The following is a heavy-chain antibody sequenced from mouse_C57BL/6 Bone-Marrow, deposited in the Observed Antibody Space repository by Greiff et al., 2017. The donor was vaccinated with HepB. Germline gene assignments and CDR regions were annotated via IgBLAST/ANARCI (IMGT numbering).Heavy chain of an antibody. J-gene: IGHJ4*01. D-gene: IGHD2-5*01. CDR2: IWSDGST. CDR1: GFSLTSYG. CDR3: ARDSNYLYYYAMDY. V-gene: IGHV2-6*03. Sequence: QVQLKESGPGLVAPSQSLSITCTVSGFSLTSYGVHWVRQPPGKGLEWLVVIWSDGSTTYNSALKSRLSISKDNSKSQVFLKMNSLQTDDTAMYYCARDSNYLYYYAMDYWGQGTSVTVSS.